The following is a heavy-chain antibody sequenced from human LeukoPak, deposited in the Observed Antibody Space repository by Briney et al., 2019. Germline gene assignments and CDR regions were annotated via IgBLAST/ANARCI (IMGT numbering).Heavy chain of an antibody. D-gene: IGHD1-20*01. J-gene: IGHJ4*02. Sequence: GGSLRLSCSVSGLTFYTYAMSWVRQAPGKGLEWVAFIRYDGSNKYYADSVKGRFTISRDNSKNTLYLQMNSLRAEDTAVYYCAKGLNWPRPYWGQGTLVTVSS. CDR1: GLTFYTYA. CDR2: IRYDGSNK. CDR3: AKGLNWPRPY. V-gene: IGHV3-30*02.